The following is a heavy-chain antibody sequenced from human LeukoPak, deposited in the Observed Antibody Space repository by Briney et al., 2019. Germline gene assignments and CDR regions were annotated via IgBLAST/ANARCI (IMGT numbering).Heavy chain of an antibody. Sequence: PGGSLRLSCAASGFTFSNAWMNWVRQAPGKGLEWVGRIKSKTDGGTTDYAAPVKGRFTISRDDSKNTLYLQMNSLKTEDAAMYYCTTTSPYYDSSGRDYWGQGTLVTVSS. CDR3: TTTSPYYDSSGRDY. D-gene: IGHD3-22*01. CDR2: IKSKTDGGTT. CDR1: GFTFSNAW. J-gene: IGHJ4*02. V-gene: IGHV3-15*07.